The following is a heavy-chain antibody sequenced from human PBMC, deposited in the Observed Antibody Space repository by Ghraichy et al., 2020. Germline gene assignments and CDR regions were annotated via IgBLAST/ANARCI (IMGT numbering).Heavy chain of an antibody. CDR2: ISSSGNTI. Sequence: ETLSLTCAASGFTFNTYSMNWVRQAPGKGLEWVSYISSSGNTIYYANSVKGRFTISRDNAKNSLNLQMNSLRDEDTAVYYCARDLYGSGSYLDSWGQGTLVTVSS. J-gene: IGHJ5*01. CDR1: GFTFNTYS. V-gene: IGHV3-48*02. D-gene: IGHD3-10*01. CDR3: ARDLYGSGSYLDS.